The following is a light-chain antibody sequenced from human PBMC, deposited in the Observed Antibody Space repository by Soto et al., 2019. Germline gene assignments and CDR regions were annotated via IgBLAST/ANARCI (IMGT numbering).Light chain of an antibody. Sequence: EIVLTQSPATLSLSPGEGATLSCRASHSVSRSLAWYQQKPGQAPRLLIYDASNRGAGIPARFSASGSGTDFTLTISSLGPEDFAVYYCQQRGSWPRTFGPGTKVELK. CDR1: HSVSRS. J-gene: IGKJ3*01. CDR3: QQRGSWPRT. CDR2: DAS. V-gene: IGKV3-11*01.